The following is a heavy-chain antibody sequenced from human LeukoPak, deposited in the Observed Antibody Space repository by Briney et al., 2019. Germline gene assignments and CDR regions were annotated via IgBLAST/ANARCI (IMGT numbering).Heavy chain of an antibody. J-gene: IGHJ5*02. Sequence: SETLSLTCTVSGGSISSYYWSWIRQPPGKGLEWIGYIYYSGSTNYNPSLKSRVTISVDTSKNQFSLKLSSVTAADTAVYYCARHTQYNWFDPWGQGTLVTVSS. V-gene: IGHV4-59*08. CDR1: GGSISSYY. D-gene: IGHD2-15*01. CDR2: IYYSGST. CDR3: ARHTQYNWFDP.